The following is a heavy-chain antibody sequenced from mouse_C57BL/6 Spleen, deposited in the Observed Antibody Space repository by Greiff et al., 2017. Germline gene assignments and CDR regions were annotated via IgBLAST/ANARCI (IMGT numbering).Heavy chain of an antibody. CDR1: GFSLTSYA. V-gene: IGHV2-9-1*01. Sequence: QVQLQQSGPGLVAPSQSLSITCTVSGFSLTSYAISWVRQPPGKGLEWLGVIWTGGGTNYNSALKSRLSISKDNSKSQVFLKMNSLQTDDTARYYCARNLDWDGYYAMDYWGQGTSVTVSS. CDR3: ARNLDWDGYYAMDY. D-gene: IGHD4-1*01. J-gene: IGHJ4*01. CDR2: IWTGGGT.